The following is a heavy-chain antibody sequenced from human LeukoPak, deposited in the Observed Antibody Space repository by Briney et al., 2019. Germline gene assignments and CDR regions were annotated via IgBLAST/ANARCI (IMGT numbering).Heavy chain of an antibody. Sequence: GGSLRLSCAASGFTVSSNFMSWVRQAPGKGLEWVSVIYSGGSTYYADSVKGRFTISRDNSKNTLFLQMNSLRAEDTAVYYCAREAVTRNYFDYWGQGTLATVSS. D-gene: IGHD4-17*01. J-gene: IGHJ4*02. CDR2: IYSGGST. CDR1: GFTVSSNF. V-gene: IGHV3-53*01. CDR3: AREAVTRNYFDY.